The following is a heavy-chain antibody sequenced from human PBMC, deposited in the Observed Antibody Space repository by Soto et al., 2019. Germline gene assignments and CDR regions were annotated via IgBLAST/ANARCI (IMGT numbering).Heavy chain of an antibody. CDR1: GFTFSSYA. V-gene: IGHV3-23*01. CDR2: ISGSGGST. CDR3: AKTPQLPVVITQPHFDY. Sequence: GGSLRLSCAASGFTFSSYAMSWVRLAPGKGLEWVSAISGSGGSTYYADSVKGRFTISRDNSKNTLYLQMNSLRAEDTAVYYCAKTPQLPVVITQPHFDYWGQGTLVTVSS. J-gene: IGHJ4*02. D-gene: IGHD3-22*01.